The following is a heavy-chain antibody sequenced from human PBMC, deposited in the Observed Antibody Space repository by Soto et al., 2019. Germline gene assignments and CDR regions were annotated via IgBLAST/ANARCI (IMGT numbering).Heavy chain of an antibody. J-gene: IGHJ4*02. V-gene: IGHV1-18*01. CDR3: ARVWFGVDS. CDR1: GYTFTSYG. D-gene: IGHD3-16*01. Sequence: QVQLVQSGAEVKKPGASVKVSCKASGYTFTSYGISWVRQAPGQGLEWMGWINAYNGNTNYAQKLQGRVTMTTDTPTSTAYMGLRSRRSEDTAVYYCARVWFGVDSWGQGTLVTVSS. CDR2: INAYNGNT.